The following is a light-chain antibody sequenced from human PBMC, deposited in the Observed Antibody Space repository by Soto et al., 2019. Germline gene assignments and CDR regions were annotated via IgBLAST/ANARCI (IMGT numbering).Light chain of an antibody. CDR2: AAS. CDR1: QSISSY. Sequence: DIQMTQSPASLSASVGGRFTITCRASQSISSYLNWYQQKPGKVPKLLIYAASSLQSGVPSRFSGSGSGTDFTLTISSLQPEDFATYYCQQSYSTPRTFGQGTKVDI. J-gene: IGKJ1*01. V-gene: IGKV1-39*01. CDR3: QQSYSTPRT.